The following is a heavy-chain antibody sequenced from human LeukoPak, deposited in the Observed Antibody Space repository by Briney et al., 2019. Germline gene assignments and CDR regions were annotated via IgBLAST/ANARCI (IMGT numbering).Heavy chain of an antibody. Sequence: RASVTVSCTASGYTFTSYGISWVRQAPEQGLEWMGWISAYNVNTNYAQKLQGRVTMTTDTSTSTAYMEPRSLRSDDTAVYYCAKDQVLVWERWLQSTWGAFDIWGQGTMVTVSS. D-gene: IGHD3-3*01. CDR3: AKDQVLVWERWLQSTWGAFDI. V-gene: IGHV1-18*01. CDR2: ISAYNVNT. CDR1: GYTFTSYG. J-gene: IGHJ3*02.